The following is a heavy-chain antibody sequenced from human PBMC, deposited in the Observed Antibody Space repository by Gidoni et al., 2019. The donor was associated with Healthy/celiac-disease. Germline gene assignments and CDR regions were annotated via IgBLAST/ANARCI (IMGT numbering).Heavy chain of an antibody. CDR3: AGLSLYHYDSSGYYFPDAFDI. V-gene: IGHV4-59*08. CDR1: GGSLSSYY. J-gene: IGHJ3*02. Sequence: QVQLQESSPGLVKPSETLSLTCTVSGGSLSSYYWSWIRQPPGKGLEWIGYIYYSGSTNYNPSLKSRVTISVDTSKNQFSLKLSSVTAADTAVYYCAGLSLYHYDSSGYYFPDAFDIWGQGTMVTVSS. CDR2: IYYSGST. D-gene: IGHD3-22*01.